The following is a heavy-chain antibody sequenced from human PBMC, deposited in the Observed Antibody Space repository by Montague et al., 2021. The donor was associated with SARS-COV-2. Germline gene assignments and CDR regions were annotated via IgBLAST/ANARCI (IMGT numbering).Heavy chain of an antibody. CDR3: ARYLYYDYIWGSDPGAFDI. J-gene: IGHJ3*02. Sequence: SLRLSCAASGFTVSSNYMSWVRQAPGKGLAWVSVIYSGGSTYYADPVTGRFTIPSDNSKNTLYLPMNSLRAEDTAVYYCARYLYYDYIWGSDPGAFDIWGQGTMVTVSS. V-gene: IGHV3-53*01. CDR1: GFTVSSNY. CDR2: IYSGGST. D-gene: IGHD3-16*01.